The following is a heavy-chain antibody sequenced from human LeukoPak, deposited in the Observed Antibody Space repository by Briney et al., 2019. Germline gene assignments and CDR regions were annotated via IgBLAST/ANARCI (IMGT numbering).Heavy chain of an antibody. CDR3: AREGNKGGGALDY. CDR2: INPNSGGT. CDR1: GYTFTGYY. V-gene: IGHV1-2*02. Sequence: ASVKVSCKASGYTFTGYYMHWVRQAPGQGLEWMGWINPNSGGTNYAQKFQGRVTMTRDTSISTAYMELSRLRSDDTAVYYCAREGNKGGGALDYWGQGTLVTVSS. J-gene: IGHJ4*02. D-gene: IGHD1-26*01.